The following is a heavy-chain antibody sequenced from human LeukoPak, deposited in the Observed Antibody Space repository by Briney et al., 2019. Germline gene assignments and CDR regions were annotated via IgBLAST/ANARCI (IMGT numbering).Heavy chain of an antibody. CDR1: GGSISSSSYY. D-gene: IGHD3-3*01. V-gene: IGHV4-39*01. CDR2: IYYSGST. CDR3: ARRPFYDFWSGYGSWFDP. Sequence: SETLSLTCTVSGGSISSSSYYWGWIRQPPGKGLEWIGSIYYSGSTYYNPSLKSRVTISVDTSKNQFSLKLSPVTAADTAVYYCARRPFYDFWSGYGSWFDPWGQGTLVTVSS. J-gene: IGHJ5*02.